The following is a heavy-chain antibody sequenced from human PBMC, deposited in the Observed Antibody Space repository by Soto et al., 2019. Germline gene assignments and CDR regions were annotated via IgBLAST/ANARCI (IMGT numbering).Heavy chain of an antibody. Sequence: QVQLVQSGAEVKKPGSSVKVSCKASGGTFSSYTISWVRQAPGQGLEWMGRIIPILGIANYAQKFQGRVTITADKSTSTAYMELSSLRSEDTAVYYCASGDGSSTSCLGPFDPWGQGTLVTVSS. V-gene: IGHV1-69*02. CDR2: IIPILGIA. CDR1: GGTFSSYT. J-gene: IGHJ5*02. CDR3: ASGDGSSTSCLGPFDP. D-gene: IGHD2-2*01.